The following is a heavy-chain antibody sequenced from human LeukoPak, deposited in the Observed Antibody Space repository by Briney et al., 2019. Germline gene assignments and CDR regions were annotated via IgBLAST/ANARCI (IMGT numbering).Heavy chain of an antibody. CDR1: GFTVSSNY. CDR3: ERNEGDRGDY. D-gene: IGHD3-10*01. Sequence: PGGSLRLSCATSGFTVSSNYMSWVRQAPGKGLEWVSVIYDSGTTYYADSVKGRFTISRDNSKNTLYLQMNSLRAEDTAVYYCERNEGDRGDYWGQGTLVTVSS. CDR2: IYDSGTT. V-gene: IGHV3-53*01. J-gene: IGHJ4*02.